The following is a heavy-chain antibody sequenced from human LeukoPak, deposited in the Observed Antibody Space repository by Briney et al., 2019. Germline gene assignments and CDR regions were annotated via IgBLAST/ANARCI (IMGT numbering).Heavy chain of an antibody. J-gene: IGHJ4*02. D-gene: IGHD3-16*02. V-gene: IGHV1-18*01. CDR2: ISTYSGNT. CDR3: AKKPLGELSLQLDY. Sequence: ASVKVSCKASGYTXTSYGINGVRQAPGQGLEWMGWISTYSGNTNYAQKLQGRVTMTTDTSTSTAYMELRSLRSDDTAVYYCAKKPLGELSLQLDYWGQGTLVTVSS. CDR1: GYTXTSYG.